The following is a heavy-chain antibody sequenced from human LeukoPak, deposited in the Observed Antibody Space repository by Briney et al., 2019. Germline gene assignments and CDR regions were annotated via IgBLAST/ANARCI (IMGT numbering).Heavy chain of an antibody. CDR2: IDYRGST. CDR1: GGSISSSPYY. J-gene: IGHJ5*02. D-gene: IGHD6-19*01. CDR3: ASLAGIGHWFDP. Sequence: PSETLSLTCTVSGGSISSSPYYWGWIRQAPGKGLEWIGSIDYRGSTHHNPSLKSRVTISVDTSKNQFSLKLSSVTAADTAVYYCASLAGIGHWFDPWGQGTLVTVSS. V-gene: IGHV4-39*01.